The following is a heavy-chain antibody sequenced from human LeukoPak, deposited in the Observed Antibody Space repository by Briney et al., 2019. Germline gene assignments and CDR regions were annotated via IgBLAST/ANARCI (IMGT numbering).Heavy chain of an antibody. V-gene: IGHV1-24*01. D-gene: IGHD3-10*01. Sequence: ASVKVSCKVSGYTPTELSMHWLRQAPGRRLEWMGGFDPEDGETIYAQKLEGRVIMSEETSRDTANMELRSMRSEDTAVYCCATTGKVRGDAIDYWGQGTVVIVSA. CDR1: GYTPTELS. J-gene: IGHJ4*02. CDR2: FDPEDGET. CDR3: ATTGKVRGDAIDY.